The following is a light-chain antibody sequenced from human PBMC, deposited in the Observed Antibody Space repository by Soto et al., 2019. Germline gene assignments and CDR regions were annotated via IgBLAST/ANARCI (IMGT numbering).Light chain of an antibody. Sequence: DIQMTQSPSSLSASVGDRVTITCRASQGISNFLAWYQQKPGKVPKLLISAASTLESGVPSRFSGSGSGTDFTLTITSLQPEDAATYYCQKYSSVITFGQGTRLDI. CDR3: QKYSSVIT. CDR2: AAS. V-gene: IGKV1-27*01. J-gene: IGKJ5*01. CDR1: QGISNF.